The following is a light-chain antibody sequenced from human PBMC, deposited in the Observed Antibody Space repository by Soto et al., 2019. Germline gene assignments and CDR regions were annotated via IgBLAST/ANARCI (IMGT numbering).Light chain of an antibody. CDR1: SSNIETNL. V-gene: IGLV1-44*01. CDR2: NND. J-gene: IGLJ1*01. Sequence: QSVLTQPPSASGTPGQRVTISCSGSSSNIETNLVHWYQHLPGASPRLLIYNNDQRPSGVPDRFSGSKSGTSASLAINGLQSGDEADYYCGAWDESLNGYVFGTGTKVTVL. CDR3: GAWDESLNGYV.